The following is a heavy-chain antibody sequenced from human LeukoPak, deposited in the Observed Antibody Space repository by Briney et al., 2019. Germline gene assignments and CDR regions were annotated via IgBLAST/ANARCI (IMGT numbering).Heavy chain of an antibody. CDR1: GXTFNKFY. CDR3: ARDDSGGWSSDY. Sequence: GGSLRLSCEASGXTFNKFYMNWVRQAPGKGLEWISYITSSGSSTYYADSVKGRFTISRDNAKNSLYLQMNSLRDEDSAVYYCARDDSGGWSSDYWGQGTLVTVSS. J-gene: IGHJ4*02. D-gene: IGHD6-19*01. CDR2: ITSSGSST. V-gene: IGHV3-48*02.